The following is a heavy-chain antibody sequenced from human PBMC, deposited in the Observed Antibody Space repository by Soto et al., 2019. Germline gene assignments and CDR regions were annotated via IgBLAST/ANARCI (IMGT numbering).Heavy chain of an antibody. CDR1: GFTFSSYW. D-gene: IGHD4-17*01. Sequence: EVQLVESGGGLVQPGGSLRLSCAASGFTFSSYWMHWVRQAPGKGLVWVSRINSDGSSTSYADSVKGRFTISRDNAKNTLYLESNSLRAEGTAVYYCARDAAVTTLCFNWCDPWGQGTLVTVSS. J-gene: IGHJ5*02. CDR3: ARDAAVTTLCFNWCDP. V-gene: IGHV3-74*01. CDR2: INSDGSST.